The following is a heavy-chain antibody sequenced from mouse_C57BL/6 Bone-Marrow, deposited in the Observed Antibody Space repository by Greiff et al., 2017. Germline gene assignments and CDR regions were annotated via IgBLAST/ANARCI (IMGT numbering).Heavy chain of an antibody. V-gene: IGHV3-6*01. CDR2: ISYDGSN. CDR1: GYSITSGYY. D-gene: IGHD1-1*01. Sequence: EVQLVESGPGLVKPSQSLSLTCSVTGYSITSGYYWNWLRQFPGNKLEWMGYISYDGSNNYNPSLKNRISITRDTSKNQFFLKLNSVTTEDTATYYCAREGYGSFFDYWGQGTTLTVSS. CDR3: AREGYGSFFDY. J-gene: IGHJ2*01.